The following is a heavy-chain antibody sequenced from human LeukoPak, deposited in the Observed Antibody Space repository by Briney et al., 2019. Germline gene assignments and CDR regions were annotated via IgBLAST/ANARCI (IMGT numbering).Heavy chain of an antibody. CDR1: GGSINSSSHY. D-gene: IGHD3-22*01. J-gene: IGHJ4*02. V-gene: IGHV4-39*01. Sequence: PSETLSLTCTVSGGSINSSSHYWGWIRQPPGKGLEWIGSIYYSGSTYYNPPLKSRVTISVDTSKNQFSLKLSSVTAADTAVYYCVRQKITTSDYWGQGTLVIAPS. CDR2: IYYSGST. CDR3: VRQKITTSDY.